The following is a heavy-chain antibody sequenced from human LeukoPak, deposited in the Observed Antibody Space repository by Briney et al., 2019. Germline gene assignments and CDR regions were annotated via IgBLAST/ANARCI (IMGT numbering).Heavy chain of an antibody. Sequence: GGSLRLSCAASGFTFSSYAMSWVRQAPGKGLEWVSAISGSGGSTYYSDSVKGRFTISRDNSKNTLYLQMNSLRAEDTAVYYCAKSNIVVVVAAFDYWGQGTLVTVSS. D-gene: IGHD2-15*01. CDR2: ISGSGGST. CDR1: GFTFSSYA. CDR3: AKSNIVVVVAAFDY. J-gene: IGHJ4*02. V-gene: IGHV3-23*01.